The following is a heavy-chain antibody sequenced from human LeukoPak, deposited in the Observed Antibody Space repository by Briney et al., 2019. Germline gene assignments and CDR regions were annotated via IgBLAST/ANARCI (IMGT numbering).Heavy chain of an antibody. J-gene: IGHJ5*02. CDR3: ARDGGGGWFDP. CDR2: IYYTGST. CDR1: GGSINSYY. D-gene: IGHD3-16*01. Sequence: SETLSLTCTVSGGSINSYYWNWIRQPPGKGLEWIGFIYYTGSTNYNPSLRSRVTISLDTSKNQFSLKLSSVTAADTAIYYCARDGGGGWFDPWGQGTLVTVSS. V-gene: IGHV4-59*01.